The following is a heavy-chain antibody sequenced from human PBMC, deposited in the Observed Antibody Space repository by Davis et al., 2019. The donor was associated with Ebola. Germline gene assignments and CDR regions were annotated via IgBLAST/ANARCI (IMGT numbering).Heavy chain of an antibody. CDR2: ISWNSGSI. Sequence: SLKISCAASGFTFDDYAMHWVRQAPGKGLEWVSGISWNSGSIGYADSVKGRFTISRDNAKNSLYLQMNSLRAKDTALYYCAKDYGMDVWGKGTTVTVSS. CDR3: AKDYGMDV. CDR1: GFTFDDYA. V-gene: IGHV3-9*01. J-gene: IGHJ6*04.